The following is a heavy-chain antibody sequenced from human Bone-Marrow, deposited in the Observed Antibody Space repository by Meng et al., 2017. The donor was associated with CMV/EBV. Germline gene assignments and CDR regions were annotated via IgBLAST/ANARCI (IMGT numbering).Heavy chain of an antibody. CDR1: GVSISTHY. CDR3: AERGGGY. V-gene: IGHV4-59*11. CDR2: IHYTGRA. J-gene: IGHJ4*02. D-gene: IGHD1-1*01. Sequence: VQLHRSGPGLVKPSEPLSLTCRVSGVSISTHYWSWIRQTPGKGLEWIASIHYTGRADYSPSLKSRVTVSVDTSDSQLSLKLSSVTTADTAMYYCAERGGGYWGQGILVTVSS.